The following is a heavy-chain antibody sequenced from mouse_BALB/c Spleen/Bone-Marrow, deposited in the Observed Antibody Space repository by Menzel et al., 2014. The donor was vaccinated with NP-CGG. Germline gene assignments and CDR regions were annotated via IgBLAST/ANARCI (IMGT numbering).Heavy chain of an antibody. Sequence: QVQLQQSGAELVRPGSSVKISCKASGYAFSAYWMIWVKQRPGQGLEWIGQIYPGDGDTNYNGKFKGKATLTADKSSSTAYMQLSSLTSEDSAVYFCAGSGYGSNYDYWGQGTTLTVSS. V-gene: IGHV1-80*01. D-gene: IGHD1-1*01. J-gene: IGHJ2*01. CDR2: IYPGDGDT. CDR3: AGSGYGSNYDY. CDR1: GYAFSAYW.